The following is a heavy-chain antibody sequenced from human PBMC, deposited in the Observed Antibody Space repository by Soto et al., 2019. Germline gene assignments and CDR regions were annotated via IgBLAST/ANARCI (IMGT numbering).Heavy chain of an antibody. Sequence: PGGSLRLSCAASGFTFSSYAMSWVRQAPGKGLEWVSAISGSGGSTYYADSVKGRFTISRDNSKNTLYLQMNSLRAEDTAVYYCAKDHRIAVANEYFQHWGQGTLVTVSS. D-gene: IGHD6-19*01. CDR2: ISGSGGST. CDR1: GFTFSSYA. J-gene: IGHJ1*01. CDR3: AKDHRIAVANEYFQH. V-gene: IGHV3-23*01.